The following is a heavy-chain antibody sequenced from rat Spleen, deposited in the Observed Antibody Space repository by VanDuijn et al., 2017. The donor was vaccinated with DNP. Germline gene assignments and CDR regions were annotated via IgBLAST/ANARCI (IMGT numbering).Heavy chain of an antibody. CDR2: ISPSGGNT. D-gene: IGHD1-11*01. J-gene: IGHJ2*01. CDR1: GFTFSDYD. Sequence: EVQLVESGGGLVQPGRSLKLSCAASGFTFSDYDMAWVRQAPTKGLEWVASISPSGGNTYYRDSVKGRFTVSRDNAKSTLYLQMDSRRSEDTATYYCARTSTEGTYWGQGVMVTVAS. CDR3: ARTSTEGTY. V-gene: IGHV5-25*01.